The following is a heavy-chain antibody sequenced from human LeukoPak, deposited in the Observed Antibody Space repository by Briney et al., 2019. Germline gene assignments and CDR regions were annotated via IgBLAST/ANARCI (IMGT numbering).Heavy chain of an antibody. D-gene: IGHD1-26*01. Sequence: PGGSLRPSCAASGFTFSGFAMTWVRQAPGKGLEWVSTTSNSGGSTYYADSVKGRFTISRDNSKNTLYLQMNSLRAEDTAVYFCAKTMGAIDHDYWGQGTLVTVSS. CDR1: GFTFSGFA. J-gene: IGHJ4*02. CDR3: AKTMGAIDHDY. CDR2: TSNSGGST. V-gene: IGHV3-23*01.